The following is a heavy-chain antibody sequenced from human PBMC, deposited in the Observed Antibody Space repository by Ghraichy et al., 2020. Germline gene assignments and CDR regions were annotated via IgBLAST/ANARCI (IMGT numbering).Heavy chain of an antibody. CDR3: ARPPDYETETYYYYYMDV. CDR2: ISSSGSTI. J-gene: IGHJ6*03. D-gene: IGHD4-17*01. Sequence: LSLTCAASGFTFSDYYMSWIRQAPGKGLEWVSYISSSGSTIYYADSVKGRFTISRDNAKNSLYLQMNSLRAEDTAVYYCARPPDYETETYYYYYMDVWGKGTTVTVSS. V-gene: IGHV3-11*04. CDR1: GFTFSDYY.